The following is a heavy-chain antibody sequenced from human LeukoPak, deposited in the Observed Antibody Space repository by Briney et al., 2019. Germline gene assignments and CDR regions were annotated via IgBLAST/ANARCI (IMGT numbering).Heavy chain of an antibody. D-gene: IGHD4-17*01. V-gene: IGHV4-30-2*01. Sequence: PSQTLSLTCAVSGGSISSGGYSWSWIRQPPGKGLEWIGYIYHSGSTYYNPSPKSRVTISVDTSKNQFSLKLSSVTAADTAVYYCARKGIGLSTTVTTPLYYFDYWGQGTLVTVSS. CDR1: GGSISSGGYS. CDR3: ARKGIGLSTTVTTPLYYFDY. CDR2: IYHSGST. J-gene: IGHJ4*02.